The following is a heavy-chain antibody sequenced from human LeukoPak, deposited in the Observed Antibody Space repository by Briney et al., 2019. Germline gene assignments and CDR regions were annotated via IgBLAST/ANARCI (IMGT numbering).Heavy chain of an antibody. J-gene: IGHJ6*03. D-gene: IGHD2-15*01. CDR3: ARWRCSGGSCSRRTYYMDV. V-gene: IGHV1-2*02. Sequence: ASVKVSCKASGYTFTGYYMHWVRQAPGQGLEWMGWINPNSGGTNYAQKFQGRVTMTRDTSISTAYMELRSLRSDDTAVYYCARWRCSGGSCSRRTYYMDVWGKGTTVTISS. CDR1: GYTFTGYY. CDR2: INPNSGGT.